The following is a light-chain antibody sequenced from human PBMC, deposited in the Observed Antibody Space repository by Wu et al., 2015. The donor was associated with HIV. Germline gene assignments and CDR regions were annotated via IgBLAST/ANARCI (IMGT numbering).Light chain of an antibody. CDR1: QSITNN. J-gene: IGKJ1*01. CDR2: GTS. V-gene: IGKV3-15*01. CDR3: QQYHNWPRT. Sequence: EIVMTQSPATLSVSAGERATLSCRASQSITNNLAWYQQKPGQAPRLLFYGTSTRATGIPARFSGSGSGTEFTLTISSMQSEDFAVYYCQQYHNWPRTFGQGTKVEIK.